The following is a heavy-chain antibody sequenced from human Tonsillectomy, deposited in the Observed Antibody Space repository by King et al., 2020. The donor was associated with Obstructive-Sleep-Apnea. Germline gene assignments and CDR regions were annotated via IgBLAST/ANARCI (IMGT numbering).Heavy chain of an antibody. D-gene: IGHD6-6*01. J-gene: IGHJ6*02. Sequence: VQLQESGPGLVKTSETLSLTCSVSGYAISSGYYWAWIRQPPGKGLEWIGTIYHSGSTYYNSSLKSRLTISVDTSKNQFSLKLRFVAAADTAVYYCARVSIGSSVNYYYYGMDVWGQGTTVTVSS. V-gene: IGHV4-38-2*02. CDR2: IYHSGST. CDR1: GYAISSGYY. CDR3: ARVSIGSSVNYYYYGMDV.